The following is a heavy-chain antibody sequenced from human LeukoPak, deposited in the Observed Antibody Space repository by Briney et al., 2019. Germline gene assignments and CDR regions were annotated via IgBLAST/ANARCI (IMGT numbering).Heavy chain of an antibody. V-gene: IGHV3-48*03. Sequence: GGSLRLSCAASGFTFSSYEMNWVRQAPGKGLEWVSYISPSGSTIYYADSVKGRFTISRDNAKNSLYLQMNSLRAEDTAVYYCARDPRGSGGGYYGMDFWGQGTLVTVSS. D-gene: IGHD3-10*01. CDR1: GFTFSSYE. J-gene: IGHJ4*02. CDR3: ARDPRGSGGGYYGMDF. CDR2: ISPSGSTI.